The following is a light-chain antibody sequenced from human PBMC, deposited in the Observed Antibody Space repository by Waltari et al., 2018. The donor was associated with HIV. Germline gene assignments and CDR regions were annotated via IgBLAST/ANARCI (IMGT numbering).Light chain of an antibody. CDR1: SSDVGGSNS. CDR2: DVS. Sequence: QSALTQPPSASGSPGLSVTISCTGTSSDVGGSNSVSWSQQHPGKAHKLLIFDVSQRPSGVPHRFSDSKSGNTASLTVSGRQAEDEADYYCSSYAGRNVLFGGGTKLTVL. V-gene: IGLV2-8*01. J-gene: IGLJ2*01. CDR3: SSYAGRNVL.